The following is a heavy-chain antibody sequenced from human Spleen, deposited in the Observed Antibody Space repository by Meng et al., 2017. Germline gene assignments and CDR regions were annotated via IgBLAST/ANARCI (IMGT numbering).Heavy chain of an antibody. CDR1: GYTFTGYY. CDR2: INPNSGGT. J-gene: IGHJ6*02. D-gene: IGHD3-10*01. CDR3: ARTDYYGSGSYKDYGMDV. Sequence: ASVKVSCKASGYTFTGYYMHWVRQAPGQGLEWMGRINPNSGGTNYAQKFQGRVTMTRDTSISTAYMELSRLRSDDTAVYYCARTDYYGSGSYKDYGMDVWGQGTTVTVSS. V-gene: IGHV1-2*06.